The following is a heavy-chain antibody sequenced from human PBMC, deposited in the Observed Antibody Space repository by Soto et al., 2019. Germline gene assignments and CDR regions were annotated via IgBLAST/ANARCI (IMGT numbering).Heavy chain of an antibody. CDR3: AKDILRYFDWLVGAFDI. CDR2: ISWNSGSI. Sequence: GGSLRLSCAASGFTFDDYAMHWVRQAPGKGLEWVSGISWNSGSIGYADSVKGRFTISRDNAKNSLYLQMNSLRAEDTALYYCAKDILRYFDWLVGAFDIWGQGTMVTVSS. D-gene: IGHD3-9*01. V-gene: IGHV3-9*01. CDR1: GFTFDDYA. J-gene: IGHJ3*02.